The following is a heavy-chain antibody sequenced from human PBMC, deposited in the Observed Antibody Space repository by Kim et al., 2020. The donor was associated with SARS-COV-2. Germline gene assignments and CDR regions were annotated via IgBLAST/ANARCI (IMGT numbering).Heavy chain of an antibody. J-gene: IGHJ3*01. D-gene: IGHD3-10*01. Sequence: GGSLRLSCAASGFAFGDYAMHWVRQVPGKGLEWVFGLSWDSASVSYLDSVRDRFAVSRDNAKNTFYLEMSGLRSEDTALYFCAKGLLRGFLLRAYDAF. V-gene: IGHV3-9*01. CDR3: AKGLLRGFLLRAYDAF. CDR2: LSWDSASV. CDR1: GFAFGDYA.